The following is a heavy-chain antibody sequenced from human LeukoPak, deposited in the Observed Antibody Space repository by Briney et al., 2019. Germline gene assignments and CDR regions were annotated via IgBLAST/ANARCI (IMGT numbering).Heavy chain of an antibody. D-gene: IGHD4-17*01. Sequence: ASVKVSCKASGGTFSSYAISWVRQAPGQGLEWMGRIIPILGIANYAQKFQGRVTITADKSTSTAYMELSSLRSEDTAVYYCAGDSGALRVRPFDYWGQGTLVTVSS. V-gene: IGHV1-69*04. CDR2: IIPILGIA. CDR1: GGTFSSYA. CDR3: AGDSGALRVRPFDY. J-gene: IGHJ4*02.